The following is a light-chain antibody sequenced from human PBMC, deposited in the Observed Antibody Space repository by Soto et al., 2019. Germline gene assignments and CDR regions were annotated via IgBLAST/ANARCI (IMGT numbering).Light chain of an antibody. CDR2: INY. V-gene: IGLV1-44*01. Sequence: QSVLTQAPSVSGIPGQSVTISCSGSDSNIGSSTVNWYQQLPGMAPKLLIYINYKRPSGVPDRFSASKSDTSASLAISGLQSEDEAHYYCAVWDDTLDAWVFGGGTKVTVL. J-gene: IGLJ3*02. CDR1: DSNIGSST. CDR3: AVWDDTLDAWV.